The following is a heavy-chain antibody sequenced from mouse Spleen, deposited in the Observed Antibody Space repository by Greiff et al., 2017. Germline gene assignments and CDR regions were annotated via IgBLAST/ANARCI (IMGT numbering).Heavy chain of an antibody. CDR3: AREGLYYGYDEKFAY. CDR2: IYPGDGDT. D-gene: IGHD2-2*01. CDR1: GYAFSSSW. V-gene: IGHV1-82*01. J-gene: IGHJ3*01. Sequence: QVQLKESGPELVKPGASVKISCKASGYAFSSSWMNWVKQRPGKGLEWIGRIYPGDGDTNYNGKFKGKATLTADKSSSTAYMQLSSLTSEDSAVYFCAREGLYYGYDEKFAYWGQGTLVTVSA.